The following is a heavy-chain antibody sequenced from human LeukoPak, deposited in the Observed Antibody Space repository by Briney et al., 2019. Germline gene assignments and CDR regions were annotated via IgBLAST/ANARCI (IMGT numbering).Heavy chain of an antibody. J-gene: IGHJ4*02. D-gene: IGHD6-19*01. CDR3: ATDSSGWYFDY. CDR1: GGAISSYY. CDR2: IYYNGGT. Sequence: PSETLSLTCTVSGGAISSYYWSWIRQPPGKGLEWIGYIYYNGGTNYTPSLKSRVTISVDTSKNQFSLKLSSVTAADTAVYYCATDSSGWYFDYWGQGTLVTVSS. V-gene: IGHV4-59*01.